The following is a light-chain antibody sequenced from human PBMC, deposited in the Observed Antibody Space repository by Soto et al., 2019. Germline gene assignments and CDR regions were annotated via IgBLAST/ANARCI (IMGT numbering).Light chain of an antibody. V-gene: IGKV1-33*01. CDR3: QQYDNLPLT. CDR2: DAS. Sequence: DIQMTQSPSSLPASVGDRVTITCQASQDITNYLHWFQQKPGKAPKLLIYDASNLETGVPSRFSGSGSGTDFTFTISSLQPEDIATYYCQQYDNLPLTFGGGTKVDIK. J-gene: IGKJ4*01. CDR1: QDITNY.